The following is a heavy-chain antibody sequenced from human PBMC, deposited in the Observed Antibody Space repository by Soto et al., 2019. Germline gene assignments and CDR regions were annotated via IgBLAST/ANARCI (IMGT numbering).Heavy chain of an antibody. CDR2: IYYSGST. J-gene: IGHJ6*02. D-gene: IGHD3-22*01. V-gene: IGHV4-31*03. CDR3: ARDLVGDTMIPLGSYYYYGMDV. CDR1: GGSISSGSSY. Sequence: QVQLQESGPGLVKPSQTLSLTCTVSGGSISSGSSYWSWIRQHPGEGLEWIGYIYYSGSTYYNPSLKSRVTISIDTSKNQFSLKLSSVTAADTAVYYCARDLVGDTMIPLGSYYYYGMDVWGQGTTVTVSS.